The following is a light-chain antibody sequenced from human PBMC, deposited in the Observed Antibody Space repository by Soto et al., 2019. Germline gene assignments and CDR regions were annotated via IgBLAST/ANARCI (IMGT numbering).Light chain of an antibody. CDR1: SSDVGGYNY. Sequence: QSVLTQPPSASGSPGQSVAISCTGTSSDVGGYNYVSWYQQHPGKAPKLMIYEVNKRPSGVPDRFSGSKSGNTASLTVSGLQAEDEADYYCSSYTSSRTLVFGTGTKVTVL. V-gene: IGLV2-8*01. J-gene: IGLJ1*01. CDR3: SSYTSSRTLV. CDR2: EVN.